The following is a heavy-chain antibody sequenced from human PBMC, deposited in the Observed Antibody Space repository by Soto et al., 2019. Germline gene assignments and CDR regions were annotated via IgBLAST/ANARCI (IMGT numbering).Heavy chain of an antibody. CDR2: IWDDGSNK. Sequence: QVQLVESGGGVVQPGRSLRLSCAASGFTFSTYAIHWVRQAPGKGLEWVAFIWDDGSNKYYADSVKGRFTVSRDNSKNTLYLQLNRLRAEDTAVYYCARDPPASGWTFDFWGQGTLVTVSS. J-gene: IGHJ4*02. V-gene: IGHV3-33*01. D-gene: IGHD6-19*01. CDR3: ARDPPASGWTFDF. CDR1: GFTFSTYA.